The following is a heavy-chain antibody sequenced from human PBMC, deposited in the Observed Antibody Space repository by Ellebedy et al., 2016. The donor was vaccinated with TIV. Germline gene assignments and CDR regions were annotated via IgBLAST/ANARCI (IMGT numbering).Heavy chain of an antibody. Sequence: GESLKISCAASGFSFSRYAMSWVRQAPGKGLDWVSSLSGSGSCPYYADSVAGRFTISRDNSKNTLYLQMNSLRAEDTAVYYCAAVVDTTLVDWYYFGYWGQGTAVTVSS. CDR2: LSGSGSCP. J-gene: IGHJ4*02. D-gene: IGHD5-18*01. CDR1: GFSFSRYA. CDR3: AAVVDTTLVDWYYFGY. V-gene: IGHV3-23*01.